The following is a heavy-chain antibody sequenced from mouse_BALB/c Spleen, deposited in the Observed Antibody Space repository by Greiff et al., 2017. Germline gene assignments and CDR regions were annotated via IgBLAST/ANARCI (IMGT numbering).Heavy chain of an antibody. CDR2: ISNGGGST. CDR1: GFTFSSYT. J-gene: IGHJ2*01. V-gene: IGHV5-12-2*01. Sequence: EVQLVESGGGLVQPGGSLKLSCAASGFTFSSYTMSWVRQTPEKRLEWVAYISNGGGSTYYPDTVKGRFTISRDNAKNTLYLQMSSLKSEDTAMYYCARGGNGYFDYWGQGTTLTVSS. CDR3: ARGGNGYFDY.